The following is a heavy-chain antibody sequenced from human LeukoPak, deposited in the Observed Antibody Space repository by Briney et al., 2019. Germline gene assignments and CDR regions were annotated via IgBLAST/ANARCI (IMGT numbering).Heavy chain of an antibody. D-gene: IGHD3-10*01. CDR3: ARGGHRQKEF. CDR2: IKPDGSGK. V-gene: IGHV3-7*01. J-gene: IGHJ4*02. CDR1: GFTSSNHW. Sequence: GGSLRLSCAASGFTSSNHWMTWVRQSPGGGLEWVAIIKPDGSGKYHVDSVKGRFTTSREHAKNSMEQQMSSLKAEETAVYYCARGGHRQKEFWGQGTLVTVSS.